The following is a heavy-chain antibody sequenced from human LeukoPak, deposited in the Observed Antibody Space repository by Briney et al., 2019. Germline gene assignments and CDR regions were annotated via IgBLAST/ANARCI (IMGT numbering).Heavy chain of an antibody. CDR1: GFTFSGYI. D-gene: IGHD4-17*01. V-gene: IGHV3-48*01. CDR2: IGTSGNTI. J-gene: IGHJ4*02. Sequence: GGSLRLSCAASGFTFSGYIMNWVRQAPGKGLEWVSFIGTSGNTIYYADSVKGRFTVSRDNAKNSLYLQMNSLRAEDTAVYYCARDRFYGDYAGVADYWGQGTLVTVSS. CDR3: ARDRFYGDYAGVADY.